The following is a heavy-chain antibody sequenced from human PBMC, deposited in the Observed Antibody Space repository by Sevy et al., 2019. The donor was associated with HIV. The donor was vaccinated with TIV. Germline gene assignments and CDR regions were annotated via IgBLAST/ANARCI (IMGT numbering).Heavy chain of an antibody. CDR3: AHRRDAAVVMVYDDVDH. CDR1: GFSLTTAGVG. D-gene: IGHD2-8*01. CDR2: ISWDHDK. Sequence: SGPTLVKPTQTLTLTGTLSGFSLTTAGVGVGWVRQPPGKALEWLALISWDHDKRYSTSLRGRLTVTKDTSKNKVVLTMSNMDPADTATYYCAHRRDAAVVMVYDDVDHWGQGTLVTVSS. V-gene: IGHV2-5*02. J-gene: IGHJ4*02.